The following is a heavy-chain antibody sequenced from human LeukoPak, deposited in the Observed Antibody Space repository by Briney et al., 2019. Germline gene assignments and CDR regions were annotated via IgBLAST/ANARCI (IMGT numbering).Heavy chain of an antibody. D-gene: IGHD2-15*01. Sequence: ASVKVSCKASGYTFTSYGISWVRQAPGQGLERMGWISAYNGNTNYAQKLQGRVTMTTDTSTSTAYMELRSLRSDDTAVYYCARVYGLGGGRWDYFDYWGQGTLVTVSS. J-gene: IGHJ4*02. V-gene: IGHV1-18*01. CDR1: GYTFTSYG. CDR2: ISAYNGNT. CDR3: ARVYGLGGGRWDYFDY.